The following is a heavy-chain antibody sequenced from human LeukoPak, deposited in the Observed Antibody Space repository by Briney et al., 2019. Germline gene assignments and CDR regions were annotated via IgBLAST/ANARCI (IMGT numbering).Heavy chain of an antibody. CDR2: IIPIFGTA. V-gene: IGHV1-69*13. CDR1: GGTLSSYA. Sequence: SVKVSCKASGGTLSSYAISWVRQAPGQGLEWMGGIIPIFGTANYAQKFQGRVTITADESTSTAYMELSSLRSEDTAVYYCARPHSSSWRFDYWGQGTLVTVSS. D-gene: IGHD6-13*01. J-gene: IGHJ4*02. CDR3: ARPHSSSWRFDY.